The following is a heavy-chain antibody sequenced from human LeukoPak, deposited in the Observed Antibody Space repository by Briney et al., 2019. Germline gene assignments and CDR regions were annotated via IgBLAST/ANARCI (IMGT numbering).Heavy chain of an antibody. CDR3: ARDRIVVVPAEGYFDY. Sequence: AGGSLRLSCAASGFTFDDYGMSWVRQAPGKGLEWVSGINWNGGSTGYADSVKGRFTISRDNAKNSLYQQMNSLRAEDTALYYCARDRIVVVPAEGYFDYWGQGTLVTVSS. CDR2: INWNGGST. V-gene: IGHV3-20*04. D-gene: IGHD2-2*01. J-gene: IGHJ4*02. CDR1: GFTFDDYG.